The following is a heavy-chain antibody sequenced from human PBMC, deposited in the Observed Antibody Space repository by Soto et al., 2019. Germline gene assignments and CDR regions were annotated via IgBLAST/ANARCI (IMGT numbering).Heavy chain of an antibody. J-gene: IGHJ4*02. Sequence: GGSLRLSCIVSGFPFSSNWMHWVRQVPGKGLVWVAGINSDGSGTTYADSVKGRITVSRDNTKNTLYLEMNSLTGDDTAVYFCAVSRSFDYWGQGTLVTVSS. V-gene: IGHV3-74*03. CDR3: AVSRSFDY. CDR1: GFPFSSNW. CDR2: INSDGSGT.